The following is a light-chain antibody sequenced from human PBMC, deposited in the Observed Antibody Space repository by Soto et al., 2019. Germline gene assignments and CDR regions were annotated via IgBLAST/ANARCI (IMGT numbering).Light chain of an antibody. CDR2: GVS. Sequence: QSVLTQPASVSGSPGQSITISCTGTASDIGNYNYVSWYQLHPGKAPKLLIYGVSNRPSGVSNRFSGSKSGNAASLTISGLXAEDEAAYYCSSYTAYTTLWVFGGGTKVTVL. J-gene: IGLJ3*02. CDR3: SSYTAYTTLWV. CDR1: ASDIGNYNY. V-gene: IGLV2-14*01.